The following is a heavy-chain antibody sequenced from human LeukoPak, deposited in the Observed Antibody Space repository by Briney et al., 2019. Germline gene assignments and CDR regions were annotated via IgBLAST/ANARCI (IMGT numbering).Heavy chain of an antibody. CDR2: IYYSGST. CDR1: GGSISSGGYY. D-gene: IGHD6-6*01. CDR3: ARVAYSSSSEGFDY. J-gene: IGHJ4*02. V-gene: IGHV4-31*03. Sequence: SQTLSLTCTVSGGSISSGGYYWSWIRQHPGKGLEWIGYIYYSGSTYYNPSLKSRVTISVDTSKNQFSLKLSSVTAADTAVYYCARVAYSSSSEGFDYWGQGTLVTVSS.